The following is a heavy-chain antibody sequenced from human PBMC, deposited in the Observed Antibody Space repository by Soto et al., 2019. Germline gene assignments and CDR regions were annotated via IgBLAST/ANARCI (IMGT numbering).Heavy chain of an antibody. D-gene: IGHD3-10*01. V-gene: IGHV3-21*01. J-gene: IGHJ6*02. Sequence: PXESLRLSCAASAFTVSTYSKNWVRQAPGKGLEWVSSITSSSTYIEYADSVKGRFTISRDNAKNSLYLQMNSLRVEDTAVYYCARDFGNYGSRTYYNHYYYGMDVWGQGTTVTVSS. CDR1: AFTVSTYS. CDR3: ARDFGNYGSRTYYNHYYYGMDV. CDR2: ITSSSTYI.